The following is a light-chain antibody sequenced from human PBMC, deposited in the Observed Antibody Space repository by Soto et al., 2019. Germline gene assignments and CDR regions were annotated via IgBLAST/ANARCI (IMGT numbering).Light chain of an antibody. J-gene: IGKJ2*01. CDR1: QSVSSSY. Sequence: EIVLTQSPGTLSLSPGERATLSCRASQSVSSSYLAWYQQKPGQAPRLLIYGASSRAAGIPDRFSGSGSGTDFTFPISRLEPEDFAVYYCHQYGRSPPYTFGQGTKLEIK. CDR2: GAS. V-gene: IGKV3-20*01. CDR3: HQYGRSPPYT.